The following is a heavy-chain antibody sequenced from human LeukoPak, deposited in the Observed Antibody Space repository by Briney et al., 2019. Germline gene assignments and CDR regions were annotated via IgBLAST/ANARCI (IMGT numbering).Heavy chain of an antibody. CDR2: IYYSGNS. D-gene: IGHD2-8*01. J-gene: IGHJ5*01. CDR3: ALAPNSNWFDF. CDR1: GGSISSGDYY. V-gene: IGHV4-30-4*01. Sequence: SQTLSLTCTVSGGSISSGDYYWSWIRQPPGKGLEWIGYIYYSGNSNYNPSLQSRVTISIDTSRKQLFLKLTSVTAADTAVYYCALAPNSNWFDFWGQGTLVTVSS.